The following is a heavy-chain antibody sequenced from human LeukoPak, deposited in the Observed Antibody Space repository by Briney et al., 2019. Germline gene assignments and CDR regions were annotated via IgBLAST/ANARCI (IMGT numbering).Heavy chain of an antibody. Sequence: SETLSLTCTVSGGSISSYYWSWIRQPPGKGLEWIGYINYTGSINYNPSLKSRVTISVDTSKNQFSLKLSSVTAADTAVYYCAREGYYDSNGYYNWYFDLWGRGTLVTVSS. J-gene: IGHJ2*01. CDR3: AREGYYDSNGYYNWYFDL. D-gene: IGHD3-22*01. CDR2: INYTGSI. V-gene: IGHV4-59*01. CDR1: GGSISSYY.